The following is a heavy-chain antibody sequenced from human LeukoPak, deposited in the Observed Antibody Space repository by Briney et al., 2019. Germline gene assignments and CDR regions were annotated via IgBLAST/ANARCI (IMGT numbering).Heavy chain of an antibody. Sequence: ASVKVSCKASGGTFSSYAISWVRQAPGQGLEWMGWISAYNGNTNYAQKFQGRVTMTRDTSISTAYMELSRLRSDDTAVYYCSLTYYDFWSGYSDNWFDPWGQGTLVTVSS. D-gene: IGHD3-3*01. CDR3: SLTYYDFWSGYSDNWFDP. V-gene: IGHV1-18*01. CDR1: GGTFSSYA. CDR2: ISAYNGNT. J-gene: IGHJ5*02.